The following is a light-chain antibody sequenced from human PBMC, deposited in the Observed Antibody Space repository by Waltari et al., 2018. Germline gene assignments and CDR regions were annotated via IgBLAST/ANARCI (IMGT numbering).Light chain of an antibody. J-gene: IGLJ3*02. Sequence: QPVLTQPHSSSAPPGDSARLTCTSPSDITVGDCLLYWYQLKPGTPPRFLLYYKSDSEKAQGSGVPSRFYGSKEASANAGILLSSGLQSEDEADYYCMFWPNNVWVFGGGTKLTVL. CDR1: SDITVGDCL. V-gene: IGLV5-37*01. CDR2: YKSDSEK. CDR3: MFWPNNVWV.